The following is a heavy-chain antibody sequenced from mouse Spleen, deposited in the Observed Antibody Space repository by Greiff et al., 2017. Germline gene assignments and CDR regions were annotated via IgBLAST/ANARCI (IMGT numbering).Heavy chain of an antibody. CDR3: ARDQGYYGSSPFAY. J-gene: IGHJ3*01. Sequence: EVKVEESEGGLVQPGSSMKLSCTASGFTFSDYYMAWVRQVPEKGLEWVANINYDGSSTYYLDSLKSRFIISRDNAKNILYLQMSSLKSEDTATYYCARDQGYYGSSPFAYWGQGTLVTVSA. CDR1: GFTFSDYY. CDR2: INYDGSST. D-gene: IGHD1-1*01. V-gene: IGHV5-16*01.